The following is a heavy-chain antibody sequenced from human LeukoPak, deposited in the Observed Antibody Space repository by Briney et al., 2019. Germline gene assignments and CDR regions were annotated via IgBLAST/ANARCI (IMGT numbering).Heavy chain of an antibody. D-gene: IGHD6-13*01. J-gene: IGHJ4*02. CDR2: ISYDGSDK. V-gene: IGHV3-30-3*01. Sequence: GRFLRLSCAASGFTFSNFLMHWVRHAPGKGLEWVAVISYDGSDKNYGDSVKGRFTISRDNSKNTLYLQMDSLRTEDTAVYYCARGSGRIAAGGSEHYWGQGTLVTVSS. CDR3: ARGSGRIAAGGSEHY. CDR1: GFTFSNFL.